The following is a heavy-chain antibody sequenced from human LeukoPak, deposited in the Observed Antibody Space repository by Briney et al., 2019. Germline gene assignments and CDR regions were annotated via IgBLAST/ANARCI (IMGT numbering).Heavy chain of an antibody. CDR3: ARQLYSSSWYIDPLDY. V-gene: IGHV4-39*01. CDR1: GGSISSSRYY. CDR2: TYYSGST. J-gene: IGHJ4*02. D-gene: IGHD6-13*01. Sequence: SETLSLTCTISGGSISSSRYYWGWIRQPPGKGLEWIGSTYYSGSTYYNPSLKSRVTISVDTSKNQFSLKLSSVTAADTAVYYCARQLYSSSWYIDPLDYWGQGTLVTVSS.